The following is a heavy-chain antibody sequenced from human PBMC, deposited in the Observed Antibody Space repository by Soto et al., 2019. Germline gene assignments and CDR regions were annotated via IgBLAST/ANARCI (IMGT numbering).Heavy chain of an antibody. CDR3: ARDNGDSYGYTLDH. V-gene: IGHV4-59*01. J-gene: IGHJ4*02. CDR1: GGSISSYY. D-gene: IGHD5-18*01. Sequence: QVQLQESGPGLVKPSETLSLTCTVSGGSISSYYWSWIRQPPGKGLEWIGYIYYSGSTNYNPSLRSRVPISVDTSKNQFSLKLSSVTAADTAVYYCARDNGDSYGYTLDHWGQGTLVTVSS. CDR2: IYYSGST.